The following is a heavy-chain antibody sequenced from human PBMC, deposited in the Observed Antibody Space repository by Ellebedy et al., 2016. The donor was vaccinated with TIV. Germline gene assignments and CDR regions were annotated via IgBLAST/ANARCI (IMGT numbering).Heavy chain of an antibody. CDR2: INHSGST. J-gene: IGHJ4*02. V-gene: IGHV4-34*01. Sequence: SETLSLTXAVYGGSFSGYYWSWIRQPPGKGLEWIGEINHSGSTNYNPSLKSRVTISVDTSKNQFSLKLSSVTAADTAVYYCARGRGITMIAIWHYYFDYWGQGTLVTVSS. D-gene: IGHD3-22*01. CDR1: GGSFSGYY. CDR3: ARGRGITMIAIWHYYFDY.